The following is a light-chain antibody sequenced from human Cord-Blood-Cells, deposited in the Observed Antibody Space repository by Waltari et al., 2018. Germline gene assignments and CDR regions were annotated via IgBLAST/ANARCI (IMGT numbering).Light chain of an antibody. Sequence: QSALTQPASVSGSPGQSITISCTGNSSDVGGYNYVSWYQQHPGKAPKLMIYDVSNRPSGVSNRFSGSKSGNTASLTISGLQAEDEADYYCSSYTSSSTSWVFGGGTKLTVL. CDR1: SSDVGGYNY. J-gene: IGLJ3*02. CDR2: DVS. CDR3: SSYTSSSTSWV. V-gene: IGLV2-14*03.